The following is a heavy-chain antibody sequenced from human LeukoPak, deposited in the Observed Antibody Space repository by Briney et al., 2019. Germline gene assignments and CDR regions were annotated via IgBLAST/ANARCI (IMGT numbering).Heavy chain of an antibody. Sequence: PGGSLRLSCAASGFTFSSYWMSWVRQAPGKGLEWVANIEQGGSEKYYVDSVKGRFTISRDNAKNSLYLQMSSLRAEDTAVYYCARDLLPGSSGWYRDAYAFDIWGQGTMVTVSS. CDR3: ARDLLPGSSGWYRDAYAFDI. D-gene: IGHD6-19*01. CDR1: GFTFSSYW. J-gene: IGHJ3*02. CDR2: IEQGGSEK. V-gene: IGHV3-7*01.